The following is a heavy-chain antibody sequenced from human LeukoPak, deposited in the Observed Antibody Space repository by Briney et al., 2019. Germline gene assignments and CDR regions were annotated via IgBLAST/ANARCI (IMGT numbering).Heavy chain of an antibody. J-gene: IGHJ6*03. V-gene: IGHV4-31*03. CDR2: IYYSGST. CDR1: GGSISSGGYY. CDR3: ARAVGEYSCGSRTYYYYMDV. D-gene: IGHD5-18*01. Sequence: SQTLSLTCTVSGGSISSGGYYWSWIRQHPGKGLEWIGYIYYSGSTYYNPSLKSRVTISVDTSKNQFSLKLSSVTAADTAVYYCARAVGEYSCGSRTYYYYMDVWGKGTTVTVSS.